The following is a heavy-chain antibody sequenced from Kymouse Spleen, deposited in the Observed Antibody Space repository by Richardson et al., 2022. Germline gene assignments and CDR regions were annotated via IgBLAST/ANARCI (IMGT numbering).Heavy chain of an antibody. CDR2: IWYDGSNK. CDR3: ARDTGYSGYVYYYGMDV. D-gene: IGHD5-12*01. V-gene: IGHV3-33*01. CDR1: GFTFSSYG. J-gene: IGHJ6*02. Sequence: QVQLVESGGGVVQPGRSLRLSCAASGFTFSSYGMHWVRQAPGKGLEWVAVIWYDGSNKYYADSVKGRFTISRDNSKNTLYLQMNSLRAEDTAVYYCARDTGYSGYVYYYGMDVWGQGTTVTVSS.